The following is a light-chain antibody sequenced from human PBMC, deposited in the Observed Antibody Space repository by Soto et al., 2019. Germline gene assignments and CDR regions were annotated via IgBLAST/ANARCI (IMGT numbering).Light chain of an antibody. V-gene: IGKV3-11*01. Sequence: EIVLRQSPATLSLSPGERATLSCRASQSVSTYLAWYQQRPGQAPRLLIHDASYRATDIPPRFSGSGSGTDFTLTISSLEPEEFAVYYCQQRRSWPPTITFGQGTRLEI. CDR3: QQRRSWPPTIT. CDR2: DAS. J-gene: IGKJ5*01. CDR1: QSVSTY.